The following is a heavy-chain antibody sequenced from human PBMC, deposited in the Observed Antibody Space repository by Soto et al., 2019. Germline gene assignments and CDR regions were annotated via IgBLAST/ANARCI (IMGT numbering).Heavy chain of an antibody. CDR2: INPNSGGT. J-gene: IGHJ6*02. V-gene: IGHV1-2*02. CDR1: GYTFTGYY. CDR3: ARADIVVVPAAPGGYYYYGMDV. D-gene: IGHD2-2*01. Sequence: ASVKVSCKASGYTFTGYYMHWVRQAPGQGLEWMGWINPNSGGTNYAQKFQGRVTMTRDTSISTAYMELSRLRSDDTAVYYCARADIVVVPAAPGGYYYYGMDVWGQGTTVTVSS.